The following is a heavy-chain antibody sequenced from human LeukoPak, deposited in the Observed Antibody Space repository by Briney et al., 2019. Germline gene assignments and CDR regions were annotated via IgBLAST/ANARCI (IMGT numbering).Heavy chain of an antibody. D-gene: IGHD6-19*01. Sequence: GGSLRLSCAASGFTFDDYAVHWVRQAPGKGLEWVSGISWNSGSIGYADSVKGRFTISRDNAKNSLYLQMNSLRAEDTALYYCAKDLSSGWYGDAFDIWGQGTMVTVSS. CDR3: AKDLSSGWYGDAFDI. V-gene: IGHV3-9*01. CDR1: GFTFDDYA. CDR2: ISWNSGSI. J-gene: IGHJ3*02.